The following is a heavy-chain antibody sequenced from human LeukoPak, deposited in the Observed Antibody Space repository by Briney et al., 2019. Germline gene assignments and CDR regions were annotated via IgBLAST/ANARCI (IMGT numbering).Heavy chain of an antibody. CDR2: ISGSGGGT. CDR3: ASRSLWYGEDY. Sequence: PGGSLRLSCAASGFTFSSYAMSWVRQAPGKGLEWVAGISGSGGGTNYADSVKGRFTISRDNSKNTLYLQMNSLRAEDTAVYYCASRSLWYGEDYWGQGTLVTVSS. V-gene: IGHV3-23*01. CDR1: GFTFSSYA. D-gene: IGHD3-10*01. J-gene: IGHJ4*02.